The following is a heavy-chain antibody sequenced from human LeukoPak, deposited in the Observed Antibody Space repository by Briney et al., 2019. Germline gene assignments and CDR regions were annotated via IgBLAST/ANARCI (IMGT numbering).Heavy chain of an antibody. CDR2: ISYDGVNK. D-gene: IGHD4-23*01. Sequence: GGSLRLSCAASGFTFSNYGMHWVRQAPGKGLEWVALISYDGVNKYYADSVKGRFTISRDNSKNTVYLHMNSLRAEDTAVYYCARDRGKDYFDNWGQGTQVTVSS. V-gene: IGHV3-30*03. CDR1: GFTFSNYG. CDR3: ARDRGKDYFDN. J-gene: IGHJ4*02.